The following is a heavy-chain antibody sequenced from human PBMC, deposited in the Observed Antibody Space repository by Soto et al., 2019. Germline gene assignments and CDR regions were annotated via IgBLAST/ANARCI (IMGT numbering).Heavy chain of an antibody. Sequence: GGSLRLSCAASGYTFKSYSMNWVRQSPGKGLEWVSYISSSSSTIYYADSVKGRFTISRDNAKNSLYLQMNSLRDEDTAVYYCAREPGLGYTYHSMRNYDFWSGYYNGYGMDVWGQGITVPFSS. CDR2: ISSSSSTI. CDR1: GYTFKSYS. D-gene: IGHD3-3*01. V-gene: IGHV3-48*02. J-gene: IGHJ6*02. CDR3: AREPGLGYTYHSMRNYDFWSGYYNGYGMDV.